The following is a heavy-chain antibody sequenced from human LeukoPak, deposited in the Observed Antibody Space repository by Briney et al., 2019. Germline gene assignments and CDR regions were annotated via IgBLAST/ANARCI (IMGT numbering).Heavy chain of an antibody. J-gene: IGHJ3*02. V-gene: IGHV3-49*03. D-gene: IGHD1-26*01. CDR3: NGRSSGSYLYGDAFDI. Sequence: PGGSLRLSCTASGFTFGDYAMSWFRQAPGKGLEWVGFIRSKAYGGTTEYAASVKGRFTISRDDSKSIAYLQMNSLKTEDTAVYYCNGRSSGSYLYGDAFDIWGQGTMVTVSS. CDR1: GFTFGDYA. CDR2: IRSKAYGGTT.